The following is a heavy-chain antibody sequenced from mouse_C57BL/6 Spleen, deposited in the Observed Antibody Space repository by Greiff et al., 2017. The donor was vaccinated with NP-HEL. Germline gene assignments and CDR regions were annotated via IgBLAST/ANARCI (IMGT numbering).Heavy chain of an antibody. CDR2: IYPSDSET. Sequence: VQLQQPGAELVRPGSSVKLSCKASGYTFTSYWMDWVRQRPGQGLEWIGNIYPSDSETHYNQKFKDKATLTVDKSSSTAYMQFSSLTSEDSAVYYCASGDYDRAAWFAYWGQGTLVTVSA. V-gene: IGHV1-61*01. D-gene: IGHD2-4*01. CDR1: GYTFTSYW. J-gene: IGHJ3*01. CDR3: ASGDYDRAAWFAY.